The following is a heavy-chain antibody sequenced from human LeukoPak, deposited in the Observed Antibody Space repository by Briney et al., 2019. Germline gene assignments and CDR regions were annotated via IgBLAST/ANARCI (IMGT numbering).Heavy chain of an antibody. D-gene: IGHD6-19*01. V-gene: IGHV4-59*01. CDR2: IYYSGST. CDR3: ARDMEYSSGWYFDY. CDR1: GGSISSYY. Sequence: SETLSLTCRVSGGSISSYYWSWIRQPPGKGLEWIGYIYYSGSTNYNPSLKSRVTISLDTSKNQFSLKLGSVTAADTAVYYCARDMEYSSGWYFDYWGQGTLVTVSS. J-gene: IGHJ4*02.